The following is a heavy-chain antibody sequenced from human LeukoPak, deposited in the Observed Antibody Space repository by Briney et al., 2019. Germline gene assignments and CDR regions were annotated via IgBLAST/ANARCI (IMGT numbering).Heavy chain of an antibody. CDR3: ARVYNWNYHYMDV. Sequence: ASVKVSCKASGYTFTGYYMHWVRQAPGQGFEWMGWINPNSGGTNYAQKFQGRVTMTRDTSISTAYMELSRLRSDDTAVYYCARVYNWNYHYMDVWGKGTTVTVSS. V-gene: IGHV1-2*02. CDR1: GYTFTGYY. D-gene: IGHD1-20*01. J-gene: IGHJ6*03. CDR2: INPNSGGT.